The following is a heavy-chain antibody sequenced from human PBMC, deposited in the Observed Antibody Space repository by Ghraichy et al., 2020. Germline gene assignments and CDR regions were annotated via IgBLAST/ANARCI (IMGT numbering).Heavy chain of an antibody. CDR1: GFTFSTYS. Sequence: LSLTCAASGFTFSTYSMNWVRQAPGKGLEWVSYISGSSSTMYYVDSVKGRFTISRDNAKNSLYLQMDSLRAEDTAVYYCARDARIHVAAARGYYYFMDVGGQGTTVTVSS. J-gene: IGHJ6*02. CDR2: ISGSSSTM. CDR3: ARDARIHVAAARGYYYFMDV. D-gene: IGHD2-2*01. V-gene: IGHV3-48*04.